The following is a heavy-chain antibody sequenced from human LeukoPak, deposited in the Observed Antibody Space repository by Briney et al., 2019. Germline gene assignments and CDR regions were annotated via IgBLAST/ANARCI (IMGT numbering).Heavy chain of an antibody. CDR3: ARGGAARLHFQN. CDR2: IYHSGST. J-gene: IGHJ1*01. CDR1: GGSISTYY. D-gene: IGHD6-6*01. Sequence: SETLSLTCTVSGGSISTYYWSWNRQPPGKGLEWIGYIYHSGSTNYNPSLQSRVTISVDTSKNQFSLNLNSVTAADTAVYYCARGGAARLHFQNWGQGTLVTVSS. V-gene: IGHV4-59*01.